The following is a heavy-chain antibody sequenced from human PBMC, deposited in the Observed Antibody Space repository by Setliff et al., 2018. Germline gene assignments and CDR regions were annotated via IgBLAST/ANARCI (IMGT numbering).Heavy chain of an antibody. CDR1: GYTFTSYD. D-gene: IGHD3-3*01. J-gene: IGHJ4*02. Sequence: SVKVSCTASGYTFTSYDINWVRQATGQGLEWMGWMNPNSGNTGYAQKFQGRVTITRNTSISTAYMELSSLRSEDTAVYYCARRGLGYDFWSGYYTMYYFDYWGQGTLVTVSS. CDR3: ARRGLGYDFWSGYYTMYYFDY. CDR2: MNPNSGNT. V-gene: IGHV1-8*03.